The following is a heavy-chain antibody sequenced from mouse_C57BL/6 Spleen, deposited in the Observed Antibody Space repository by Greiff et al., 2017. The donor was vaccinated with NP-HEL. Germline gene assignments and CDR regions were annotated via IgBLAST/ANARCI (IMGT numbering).Heavy chain of an antibody. CDR1: GFTFSDYY. Sequence: EVMLVESEGGLVQPGSSMKLSCTASGFTFSDYYMAWVRQVPEKGLEWVANINYDGSSTYYLDSLKSRFIISRDNAKNILYLQMSSLKSEDTATYYCARGARYYYGSSLYWYFDVWGTGTTVTVSS. J-gene: IGHJ1*03. V-gene: IGHV5-16*01. CDR3: ARGARYYYGSSLYWYFDV. CDR2: INYDGSST. D-gene: IGHD1-1*01.